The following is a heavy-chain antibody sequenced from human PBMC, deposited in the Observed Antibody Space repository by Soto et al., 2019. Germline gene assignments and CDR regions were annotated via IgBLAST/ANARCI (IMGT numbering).Heavy chain of an antibody. D-gene: IGHD5-18*01. CDR2: IRGSGGST. Sequence: EVQLLESGGGLVQPGGSLRLSCAASGFTFSSYAMSWVRQAPGKGLEWVSAIRGSGGSTYYADSVKGRFTISRDNSKNTLYLQMNSLRAEDTAVYYCARTLYSYGTGYWGQGTLVTVSS. J-gene: IGHJ4*02. CDR3: ARTLYSYGTGY. CDR1: GFTFSSYA. V-gene: IGHV3-23*01.